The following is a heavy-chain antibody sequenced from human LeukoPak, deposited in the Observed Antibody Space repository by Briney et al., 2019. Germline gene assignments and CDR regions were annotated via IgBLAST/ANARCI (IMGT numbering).Heavy chain of an antibody. D-gene: IGHD6-6*01. CDR1: GGTFSSYA. V-gene: IGHV1-69*05. CDR2: IIPIFGTA. Sequence: GASVKVSCKASGGTFSSYAISWVRQAPGQGLEWMGGIIPIFGTANYAQKFQGRVTITTDESTSTAYMELSSLRSEDTAVYYCARNTPEIAARPLYNYYYMDVWGKGTTVTVSS. J-gene: IGHJ6*03. CDR3: ARNTPEIAARPLYNYYYMDV.